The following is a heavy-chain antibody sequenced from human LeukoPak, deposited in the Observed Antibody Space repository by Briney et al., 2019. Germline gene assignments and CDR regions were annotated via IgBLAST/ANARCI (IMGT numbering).Heavy chain of an antibody. CDR2: MNPNSGNT. D-gene: IGHD6-13*01. CDR1: GYTFTDYY. Sequence: GASVKVSCKASGYTFTDYYLHWVRQAPGQGLEWMGWMNPNSGNTGYAQKFQGRVTMTRNTSISTAYMELSSLRSEDTAVYYCARDYSSSNDYWGQGTLVTVSS. J-gene: IGHJ4*02. V-gene: IGHV1-8*02. CDR3: ARDYSSSNDY.